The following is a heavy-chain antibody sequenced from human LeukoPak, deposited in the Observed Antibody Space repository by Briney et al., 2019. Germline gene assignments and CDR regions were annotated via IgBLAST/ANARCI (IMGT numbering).Heavy chain of an antibody. D-gene: IGHD3-10*01. Sequence: GGSLRLSCTASGFTFGDYAMSWVRQAPGKGLEWVGFIRSKAYGGTTEYAASVKGRFTISRDDSKSIAYLQMNSLKTEDTAVYYCTRDRIYGYYYGSGSAGSDPWGQGTLVTVSS. V-gene: IGHV3-49*04. CDR2: IRSKAYGGTT. CDR1: GFTFGDYA. CDR3: TRDRIYGYYYGSGSAGSDP. J-gene: IGHJ5*02.